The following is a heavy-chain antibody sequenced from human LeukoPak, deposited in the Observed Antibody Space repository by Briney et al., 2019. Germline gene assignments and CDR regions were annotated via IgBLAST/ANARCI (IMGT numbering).Heavy chain of an antibody. CDR2: ISGTVRGERT. CDR1: GCSFINSG. Sequence: GGSLRLSCATSGCSFINSGMTWVRQAPGKGLEWVSDISGTVRGERTYYADSVKGRFTISRDNSKNTLYLQMNGLRADDTAVYYCAKVRQVPAAIRVSPNWFDPWGQGTLVTVSS. J-gene: IGHJ5*02. V-gene: IGHV3-23*01. CDR3: AKVRQVPAAIRVSPNWFDP. D-gene: IGHD2-2*01.